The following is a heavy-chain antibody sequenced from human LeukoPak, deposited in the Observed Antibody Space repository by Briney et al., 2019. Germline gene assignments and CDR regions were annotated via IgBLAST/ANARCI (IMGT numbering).Heavy chain of an antibody. Sequence: TSQTLSLTCTVSGGSISSGGYYWSWIRQPPGKGLEWIGYIYYSGSTNYNPSLKSRVTISVDTSKNQFSLKLSSVTAADTAVYYCARVVGNSGYDYYYYYGMDVWGQGTTVTVSS. CDR2: IYYSGST. CDR3: ARVVGNSGYDYYYYYGMDV. V-gene: IGHV4-61*08. D-gene: IGHD5-12*01. J-gene: IGHJ6*02. CDR1: GGSISSGGYY.